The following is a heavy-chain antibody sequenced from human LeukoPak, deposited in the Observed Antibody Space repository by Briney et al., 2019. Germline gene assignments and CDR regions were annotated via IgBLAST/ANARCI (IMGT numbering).Heavy chain of an antibody. V-gene: IGHV1-2*02. Sequence: ASVKVSYKASGYTFTGYYMHWVRQAPGQGLEWMGWITPSGGTNYPQKFQGRVAITWDTSITTAYMDLSRLTSDDTAVYYCARDRYGDGFAHLHYWGQGALVTVSS. J-gene: IGHJ4*02. CDR2: ITPSGGT. CDR1: GYTFTGYY. CDR3: ARDRYGDGFAHLHY. D-gene: IGHD5-24*01.